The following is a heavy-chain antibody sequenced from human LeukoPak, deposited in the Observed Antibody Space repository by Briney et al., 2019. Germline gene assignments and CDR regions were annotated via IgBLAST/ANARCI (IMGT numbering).Heavy chain of an antibody. CDR3: ARDLRVISFDN. J-gene: IGHJ4*02. CDR2: ITGSGGTT. CDR1: GFSFSIYG. Sequence: GGSLRLSCAASGFSFSIYGMNWVRQAPGKGLEWVSGITGSGGTTYYADSVKGRATISRDNSKDTLYLQMNSLRAEDTAIYYCARDLRVISFDNWGQGTLVSVSS. D-gene: IGHD2-21*01. V-gene: IGHV3-23*01.